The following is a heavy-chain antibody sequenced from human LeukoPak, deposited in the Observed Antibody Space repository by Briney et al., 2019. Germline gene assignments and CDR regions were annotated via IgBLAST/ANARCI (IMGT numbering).Heavy chain of an antibody. CDR3: ARDNHPKAIAAAVDY. CDR2: INHSGST. J-gene: IGHJ4*02. D-gene: IGHD6-13*01. Sequence: SETLSLTCAVYGGSFSGYYWSWIRQPPGKGLEWIGEINHSGSTNYNPSLKSRVTISVDTSKNQFSLKLSSVTAADTAVYYCARDNHPKAIAAAVDYWGQGTLVTVSS. CDR1: GGSFSGYY. V-gene: IGHV4-34*01.